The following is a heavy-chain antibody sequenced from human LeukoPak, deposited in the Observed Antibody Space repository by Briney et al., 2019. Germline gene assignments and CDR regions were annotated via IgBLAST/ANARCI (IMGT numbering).Heavy chain of an antibody. J-gene: IGHJ4*02. Sequence: ASVKVSCKASGYTFTNYAVNWVRQAPGQGLEWMGWINTNSGNPTYARGFTGRFVFSLDTSVSTAYLQISSLKAEDTAVYYCARDEQLGNFDYWGQGTLVTVSS. CDR3: ARDEQLGNFDY. D-gene: IGHD1-1*01. V-gene: IGHV7-4-1*02. CDR2: INTNSGNP. CDR1: GYTFTNYA.